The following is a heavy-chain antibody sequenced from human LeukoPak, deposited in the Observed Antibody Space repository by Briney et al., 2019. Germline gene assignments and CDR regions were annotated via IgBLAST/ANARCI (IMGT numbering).Heavy chain of an antibody. CDR3: VRGRVLVVGATGFDI. J-gene: IGHJ4*02. CDR2: IYYSGTA. V-gene: IGHV4-39*07. D-gene: IGHD2-8*02. CDR1: GGSMRSPSYY. Sequence: PSETLSLTCSVSGGSMRSPSYYWGWIRQSPGKGLEWIGSIYYSGTAYYNSPLKSRVTISVDTSKNEFFLNLTSVTAADAAVHYCVRGRVLVVGATGFDIWGLGKLVTVSS.